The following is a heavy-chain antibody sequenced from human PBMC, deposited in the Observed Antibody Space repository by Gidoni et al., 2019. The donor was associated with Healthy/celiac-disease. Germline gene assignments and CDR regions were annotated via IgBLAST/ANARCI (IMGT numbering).Heavy chain of an antibody. Sequence: QVQPVQSGSELKKPGALVKVFCKDSGYTFTSHAMNWVRQAPGQGLEWMGWINTNTGNQTYAQGYTGRFVFSLDTSVSTAYLQISSLKAEDTAVYYCARDRNPSSGWYVFEGHGFWGQGTLVTVSS. CDR1: GYTFTSHA. CDR2: INTNTGNQ. D-gene: IGHD6-19*01. CDR3: ARDRNPSSGWYVFEGHGF. J-gene: IGHJ4*02. V-gene: IGHV7-4-1*02.